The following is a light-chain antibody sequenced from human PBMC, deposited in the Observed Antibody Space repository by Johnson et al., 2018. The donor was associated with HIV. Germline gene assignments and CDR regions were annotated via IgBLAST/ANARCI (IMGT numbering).Light chain of an antibody. J-gene: IGLJ1*01. Sequence: HSVLTQPPSLSAAPGQTATISCSVSSSNIGNNYVSWYQQLPGTAPKLLIYDNDKRPSGIPDRFSGSKPGTSATLGITGLQTGDEADYYCGAWDSGLGALYVFGTGTKVTVL. CDR1: SSNIGNNY. CDR2: DND. V-gene: IGLV1-51*01. CDR3: GAWDSGLGALYV.